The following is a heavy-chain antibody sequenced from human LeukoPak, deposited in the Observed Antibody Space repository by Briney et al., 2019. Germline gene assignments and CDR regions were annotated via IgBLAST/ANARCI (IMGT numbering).Heavy chain of an antibody. J-gene: IGHJ4*02. V-gene: IGHV3-30*03. CDR2: VSYDGNNK. Sequence: GGSLRLSCAASGFSFSTYALHWVRQAPGKGLEWVAVVSYDGNNKFYAGSVKGRFNISRDNSKNTLYLQMNSLRAEDTAVYYCARGGSSWYPIRGEGLDYWGQGTLVTVSS. D-gene: IGHD6-13*01. CDR3: ARGGSSWYPIRGEGLDY. CDR1: GFSFSTYA.